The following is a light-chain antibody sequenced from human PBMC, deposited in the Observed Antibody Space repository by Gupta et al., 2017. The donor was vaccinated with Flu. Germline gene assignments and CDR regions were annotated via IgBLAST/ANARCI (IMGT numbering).Light chain of an antibody. J-gene: IGKJ3*01. CDR2: DAS. Sequence: DIQMTQSPSSLSASVGDRVTITCQTSQGISNYLNWYQQKPAKAPKLLIYDASNLETGVPSTFSGSGAGTDFTITISSRQQEDIATYYCQQYDNFPLVTFGHGTKVDIK. CDR1: QGISNY. CDR3: QQYDNFPLVT. V-gene: IGKV1-33*01.